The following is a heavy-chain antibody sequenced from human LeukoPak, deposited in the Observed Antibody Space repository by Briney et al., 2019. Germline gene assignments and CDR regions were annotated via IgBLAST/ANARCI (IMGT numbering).Heavy chain of an antibody. Sequence: PGGSLRLSCAASGFSVSNNYMSWVRQAPGNGLEWISIIYAGGTTHYAESVKGRFTISRDNSRNTLHLQMNNLRGEDTAVYYCAGEIAWGQVGIWGQGTMVTVSS. CDR2: IYAGGTT. J-gene: IGHJ3*02. CDR1: GFSVSNNY. D-gene: IGHD7-27*01. CDR3: AGEIAWGQVGI. V-gene: IGHV3-66*01.